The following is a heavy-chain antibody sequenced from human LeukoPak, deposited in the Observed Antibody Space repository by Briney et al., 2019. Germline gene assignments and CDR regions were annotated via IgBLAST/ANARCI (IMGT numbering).Heavy chain of an antibody. Sequence: TGGSLRLSCAASGFTFSSSWMHWVRQAPGKGLEWVSVIYSGGSTYYADSVKGRFTISRDNSKNTLYLQMNSLRAEDTAVYYCARDRGLWFGEADYWGQGTLVTVSS. D-gene: IGHD3-10*01. J-gene: IGHJ4*02. CDR3: ARDRGLWFGEADY. CDR1: GFTFSSSW. V-gene: IGHV3-53*01. CDR2: IYSGGST.